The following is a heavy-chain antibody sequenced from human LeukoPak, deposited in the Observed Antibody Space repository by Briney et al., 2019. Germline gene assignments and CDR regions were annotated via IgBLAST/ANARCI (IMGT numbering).Heavy chain of an antibody. V-gene: IGHV4-34*01. J-gene: IGHJ3*02. CDR2: INHSGST. D-gene: IGHD5-24*01. CDR3: ARKIPRWALDI. Sequence: SETLSLTCAVYGGSFSGYYWSWIRQPPGKGLEWIGEINHSGSTNYNPSLKSRVTISVDTSKNQFSLKLSSVTAADTAVYYCARKIPRWALDIWGQGTMVTVSS. CDR1: GGSFSGYY.